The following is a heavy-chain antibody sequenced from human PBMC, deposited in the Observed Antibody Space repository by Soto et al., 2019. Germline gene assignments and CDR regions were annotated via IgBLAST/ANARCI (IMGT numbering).Heavy chain of an antibody. D-gene: IGHD6-19*01. CDR1: GFIVTSYT. CDR3: ARDRKIAVAGTSNYFYYGLDV. Sequence: EVQLVESGGGLVKPGGSLRLSCAASGFIVTSYTVNWVRQAPGKGLEWVSSISGSSTYIYYADSVKGRFTISRVNAKNSLSLQLNSLRAEDTAVYYCARDRKIAVAGTSNYFYYGLDVWGQGTTVTVSS. V-gene: IGHV3-21*01. J-gene: IGHJ6*02. CDR2: ISGSSTYI.